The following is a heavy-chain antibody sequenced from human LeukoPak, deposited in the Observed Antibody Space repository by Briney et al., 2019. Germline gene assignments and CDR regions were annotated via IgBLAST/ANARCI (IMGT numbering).Heavy chain of an antibody. CDR3: AKVGAAIDYGDYGHFDY. CDR2: IWYDGSNK. CDR1: GFTFSSYG. J-gene: IGHJ4*02. D-gene: IGHD4-17*01. V-gene: IGHV3-33*06. Sequence: PVRSLRLSCAASGFTFSSYGMHWVRQAPGKGLEYVSVIWYDGSNKYYADSVKGRFTISRDNSKNTLYLQMNSLRAEDTAVYYCAKVGAAIDYGDYGHFDYWGQGTLVTVSS.